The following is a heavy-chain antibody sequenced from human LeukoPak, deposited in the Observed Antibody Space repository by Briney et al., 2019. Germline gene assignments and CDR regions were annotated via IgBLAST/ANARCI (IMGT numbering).Heavy chain of an antibody. D-gene: IGHD3-10*01. CDR2: ISYSGST. J-gene: IGHJ4*02. V-gene: IGHV4-59*08. CDR3: ARHPELYFFDY. CDR1: GASISSYY. Sequence: SETLSLTCTVSGASISSYYWSWIRQPPGKGLEWIGYISYSGSTNFNPSLKSRVTISADTSKNQVSLTLSSVTAADTAVYYCARHPELYFFDYWGQGTLVTVSS.